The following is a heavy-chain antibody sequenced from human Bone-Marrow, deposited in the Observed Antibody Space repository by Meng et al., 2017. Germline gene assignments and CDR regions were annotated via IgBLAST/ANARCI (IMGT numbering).Heavy chain of an antibody. CDR2: ISYDGSNK. V-gene: IGHV3-30*03. J-gene: IGHJ4*02. CDR1: GFTFSNAW. CDR3: ARDRAAAGIYDY. Sequence: VRLVESGGGLVKPGGSLRLSCAASGFTFSNAWMSWVRQAPGKGLEWVAVISYDGSNKYYADSVKGRFTISRDNSKNTLYLQMNSLRAEDTAVYYCARDRAAAGIYDYWGQGTLVTVSS. D-gene: IGHD6-13*01.